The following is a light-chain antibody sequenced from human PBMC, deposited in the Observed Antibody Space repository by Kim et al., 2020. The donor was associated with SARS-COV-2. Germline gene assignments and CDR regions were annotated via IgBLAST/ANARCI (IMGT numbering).Light chain of an antibody. CDR1: QDISNY. CDR3: QQYDNLPWT. J-gene: IGKJ1*01. Sequence: IQMTQSPSSLSASIGDRVTITCQASQDISNYLNWYHHKPGKAPKLLIYDASNLETGVPSRFSGSGSGTDFTFTISSLQPEDVATYYCQQYDNLPWTFGQGTKVDIK. V-gene: IGKV1-33*01. CDR2: DAS.